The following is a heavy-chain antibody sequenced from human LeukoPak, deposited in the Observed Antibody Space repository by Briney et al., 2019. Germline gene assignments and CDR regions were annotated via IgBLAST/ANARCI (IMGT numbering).Heavy chain of an antibody. CDR1: EFTFSSYA. J-gene: IGHJ6*04. CDR2: ISGSGDNT. V-gene: IGHV3-23*01. Sequence: GGSLRLSCAASEFTFSSYAMNWIRQAPGKGLEWVSGISGSGDNTYYADSVKGRFTISRDNAKNSLYLQMNSLRAEDTAVYYCAELGITMIGGVWGKGTTVTISS. CDR3: AELGITMIGGV. D-gene: IGHD3-10*02.